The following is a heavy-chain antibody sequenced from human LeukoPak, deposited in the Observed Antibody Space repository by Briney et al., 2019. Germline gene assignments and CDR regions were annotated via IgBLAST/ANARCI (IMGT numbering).Heavy chain of an antibody. CDR2: INRDGSER. Sequence: GGSLRLSCADSGSTFSNYWMTWVRQAPGKGLEWVANINRDGSERYYVDSLKGRFTISRDDAKSSLYLQMNSLRAEDTAVYYCARRNAMDVWGQGTTVIVFS. CDR3: ARRNAMDV. J-gene: IGHJ6*02. CDR1: GSTFSNYW. V-gene: IGHV3-7*03.